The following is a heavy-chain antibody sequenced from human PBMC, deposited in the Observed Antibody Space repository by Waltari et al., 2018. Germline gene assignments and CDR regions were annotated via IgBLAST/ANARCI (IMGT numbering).Heavy chain of an antibody. CDR2: INPNSGGT. CDR1: GYTFTGYY. J-gene: IGHJ5*02. Sequence: QVQLVQSGAEVKKPGASVKVSCKASGYTFTGYYMHWVRHAPGQGLEWMGRINPNSGGTNYAQKFQGRVTMTRDTSISTAYMELSRLRSDDTAVYYCAKGYQLLRGSCGWFDPWGQGTLVTVSS. CDR3: AKGYQLLRGSCGWFDP. D-gene: IGHD2-2*01. V-gene: IGHV1-2*06.